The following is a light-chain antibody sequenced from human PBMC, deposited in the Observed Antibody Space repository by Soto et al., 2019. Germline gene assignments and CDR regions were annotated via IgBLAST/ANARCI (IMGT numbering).Light chain of an antibody. CDR1: QSISSW. V-gene: IGKV1-5*01. Sequence: DIQMTQSPSTLSASVGDRETITCRASQSISSWLAWYQQKPGKAPKLLIYDASSLESGVPSRFSGSGSGTEFILSIFRLLPDAIATSYCQHYKSSHLNFSGGTKLEIK. CDR2: DAS. J-gene: IGKJ4*01. CDR3: QHYKSSHLN.